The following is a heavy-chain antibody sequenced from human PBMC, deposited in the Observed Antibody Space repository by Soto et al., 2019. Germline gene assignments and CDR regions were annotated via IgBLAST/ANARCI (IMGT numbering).Heavy chain of an antibody. D-gene: IGHD1-20*01. V-gene: IGHV4-59*01. J-gene: IGHJ4*02. CDR3: ARSRITGGTWTFDY. CDR2: VFHTGTT. Sequence: PSETLSLTCTVSSGSINENYYWNWIRQSPGKGLEWIGYVFHTGTTHYNPSLESRVTLSISTSKNQFSLTLTSVAASDSAMYYCARSRITGGTWTFDYWGQGTLVTVSS. CDR1: SGSINENYY.